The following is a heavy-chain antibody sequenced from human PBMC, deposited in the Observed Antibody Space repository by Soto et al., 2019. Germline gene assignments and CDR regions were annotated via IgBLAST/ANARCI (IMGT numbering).Heavy chain of an antibody. Sequence: PSETLSLTCTVSGGSISTYYWSWVRQPPGKGLEWIGYIYHSGSTNYNPSLESRVTMSVDTSKNQFSLKLSSVTAADTAVYYCARHSEDYGDYFFDYWGQGTLVTVSS. CDR1: GGSISTYY. V-gene: IGHV4-59*08. D-gene: IGHD4-17*01. J-gene: IGHJ4*02. CDR2: IYHSGST. CDR3: ARHSEDYGDYFFDY.